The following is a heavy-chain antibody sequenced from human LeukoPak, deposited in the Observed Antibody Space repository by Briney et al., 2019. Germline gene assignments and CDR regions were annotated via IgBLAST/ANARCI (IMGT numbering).Heavy chain of an antibody. CDR3: AKDTSIGKYCTNGVCSPFDY. J-gene: IGHJ4*02. V-gene: IGHV3-23*01. Sequence: GGSLRLSCAASGFSFSNSWMHWVRQAPGQGLEWVSVISDSGDYTSYADSVRGRFTISRDNSRNTLYLQMISLRPEDTAVYYCAKDTSIGKYCTNGVCSPFDYRGQGTLVTVSS. D-gene: IGHD2-8*01. CDR1: GFSFSNSW. CDR2: ISDSGDYT.